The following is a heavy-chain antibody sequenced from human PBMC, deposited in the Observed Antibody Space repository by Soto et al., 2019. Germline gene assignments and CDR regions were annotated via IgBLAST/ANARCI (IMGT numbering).Heavy chain of an antibody. D-gene: IGHD5-18*01. V-gene: IGHV3-30*03. J-gene: IGHJ4*02. CDR1: GFTFTSYG. Sequence: QAHLVESGGGVVQPGRSLRLSCAASGFTFTSYGMHWVRQAPGTRLEWVAVISYDGGLQHYADSVKGRFTISRDNSKNMVLLPMNSLRAEDKAVYYCVSDRGYGHASVPYSWGQGTLVSVSS. CDR2: ISYDGGLQ. CDR3: VSDRGYGHASVPYS.